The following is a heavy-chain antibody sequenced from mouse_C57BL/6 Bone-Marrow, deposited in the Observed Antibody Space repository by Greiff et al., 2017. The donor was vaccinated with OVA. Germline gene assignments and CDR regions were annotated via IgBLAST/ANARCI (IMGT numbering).Heavy chain of an antibody. D-gene: IGHD2-2*01. CDR1: GYTFTDYY. Sequence: VQLQQSGPVLVKPGASVKMSCKASGYTFTDYYMNWVKQSHGKSLEWIGVINPYNGGTSYNQKFKGKATLTVDKSSSTAYMELNSLTSEDSAVYYGARRGYGYDVDYWGQGTTLTVSS. CDR3: ARRGYGYDVDY. J-gene: IGHJ2*01. CDR2: INPYNGGT. V-gene: IGHV1-19*01.